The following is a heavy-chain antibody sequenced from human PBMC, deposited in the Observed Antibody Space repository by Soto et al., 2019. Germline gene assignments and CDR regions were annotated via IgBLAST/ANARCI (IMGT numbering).Heavy chain of an antibody. CDR2: INPNRGKA. CDR3: AREPGGYSSSWYFWFDP. V-gene: IGHV1-69*08. J-gene: IGHJ5*02. CDR1: GGTFSSYT. D-gene: IGHD6-13*01. Sequence: SVKVSCKASGGTFSSYTISWVRQATGQGLEWMGWINPNRGKADYAQKFQGRVTITADKSTSTAYMELSSLRSEDTAVYYCAREPGGYSSSWYFWFDPWGQGTLVTVSS.